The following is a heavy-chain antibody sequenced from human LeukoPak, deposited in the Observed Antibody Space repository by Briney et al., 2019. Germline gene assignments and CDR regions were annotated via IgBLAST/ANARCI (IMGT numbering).Heavy chain of an antibody. CDR2: IYPGDSDT. CDR1: GYRFTTYW. CDR3: ARRAYYNYGLDV. Sequence: GESLKISCEGSGYRFTTYWIGWVRQMPGKGLEWMGVIYPGDSDTTYSPSFQGQVTISADKSNHPAYLQWSSLKASDTATYYCARRAYYNYGLDVWGQGTTVTVSS. V-gene: IGHV5-51*01. J-gene: IGHJ6*02.